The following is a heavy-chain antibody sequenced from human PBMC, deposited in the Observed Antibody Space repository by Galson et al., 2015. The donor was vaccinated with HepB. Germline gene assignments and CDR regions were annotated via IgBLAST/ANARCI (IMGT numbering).Heavy chain of an antibody. D-gene: IGHD3-10*01. Sequence: SLRLSCAASGFTFSSYWMSWVRQAPGKGLEWVANIKQDGSEKYYVDSVKGRFTISRDNAKNSLYLQMNSLRAEDTAVYYCARHSMRLGRVAFDIWGQGTMVTVSS. V-gene: IGHV3-7*01. CDR3: ARHSMRLGRVAFDI. CDR1: GFTFSSYW. CDR2: IKQDGSEK. J-gene: IGHJ3*02.